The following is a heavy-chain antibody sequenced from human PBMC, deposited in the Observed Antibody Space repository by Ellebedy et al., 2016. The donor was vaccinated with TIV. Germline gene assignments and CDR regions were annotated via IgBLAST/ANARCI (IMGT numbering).Heavy chain of an antibody. J-gene: IGHJ4*02. Sequence: MPGGSLRLSCAVYGGSFSGYYWSWIRQPPGKGLEWIGEINHSGSTNYNPSLKRRVTISVDTSKNQFSLKLTPVTAADTAVYYCARQLASYRLDYWGQGTLVTVSS. CDR3: ARQLASYRLDY. V-gene: IGHV4-34*01. CDR1: GGSFSGYY. D-gene: IGHD3-16*02. CDR2: INHSGST.